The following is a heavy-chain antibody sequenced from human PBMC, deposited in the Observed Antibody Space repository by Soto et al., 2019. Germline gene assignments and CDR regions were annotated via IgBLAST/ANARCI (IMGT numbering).Heavy chain of an antibody. CDR1: GFTFSSYA. CDR2: ISYDGSNK. D-gene: IGHD2-15*01. Sequence: PGGSLRLSCAASGFTFSSYAMHWVRQAPGKGLEWVAVISYDGSNKYYADSVKGRFTISRDNSKNTLYLQMNSLRAEDTAVYYCERDDKGGNPPFDFDYWGQGTLVTVSS. J-gene: IGHJ4*02. CDR3: ERDDKGGNPPFDFDY. V-gene: IGHV3-30-3*01.